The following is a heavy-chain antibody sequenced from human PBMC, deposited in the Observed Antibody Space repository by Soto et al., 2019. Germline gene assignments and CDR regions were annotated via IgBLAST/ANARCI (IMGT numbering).Heavy chain of an antibody. V-gene: IGHV3-48*02. J-gene: IGHJ4*02. D-gene: IGHD1-26*01. CDR2: ISSSSSTI. CDR1: GFTFSSYS. Sequence: EVQLVESGGGLVQPGGSLRLSCAASGFTFSSYSMNWVRQAPGKGLEWVSYISSSSSTIYYADSVKGRFTISRDNAKNSLYLQMNSLRDEDTAVYYCARGAWQWELLERSKLDYWGQGTLVTVSS. CDR3: ARGAWQWELLERSKLDY.